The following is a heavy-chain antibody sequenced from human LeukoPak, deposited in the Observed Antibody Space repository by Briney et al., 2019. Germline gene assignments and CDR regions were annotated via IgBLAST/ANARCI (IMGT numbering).Heavy chain of an antibody. CDR3: ARESNSGYYLSY. Sequence: AGGSLRLSCAASGFTLSRYGMHWVRQAPGKGLEWVADIWSDGNNKYYADSVKGRFTISRDNSKNTLYLQMNSLRAEDTAVYYCARESNSGYYLSYWGQGTLVTVSS. CDR2: IWSDGNNK. V-gene: IGHV3-33*01. CDR1: GFTLSRYG. J-gene: IGHJ4*02. D-gene: IGHD3-22*01.